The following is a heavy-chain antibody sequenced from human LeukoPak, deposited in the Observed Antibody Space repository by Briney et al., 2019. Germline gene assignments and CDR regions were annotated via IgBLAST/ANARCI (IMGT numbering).Heavy chain of an antibody. CDR3: ARDCSGGSCYNKFDY. J-gene: IGHJ4*02. D-gene: IGHD2-15*01. V-gene: IGHV4-4*02. Sequence: PSGTLSLTCAVSGGSISSSNWWSWVRQPPGKGLEWIGEIYHSGSTNYNPSLKSRVTMSVDTSKNQFSLKLSSVTAADTAVYYCARDCSGGSCYNKFDYWGQGTLVTVSS. CDR2: IYHSGST. CDR1: GGSISSSNW.